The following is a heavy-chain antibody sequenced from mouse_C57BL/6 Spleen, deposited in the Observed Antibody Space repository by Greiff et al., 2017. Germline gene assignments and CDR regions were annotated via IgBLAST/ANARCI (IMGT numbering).Heavy chain of an antibody. CDR1: GFTFSGYG. CDR3: AREFDYGYFDV. CDR2: ISSGSSTI. V-gene: IGHV5-17*01. Sequence: EVQLQESGGGLVKPGASLKLSCAASGFTFSGYGMHWVRQTPEKGLEWVAYISSGSSTIYYADTVKGRFTISRDNAKNTLFLQMTSLRSEDTAMWYCAREFDYGYFDVWGKGTTVTVSS. J-gene: IGHJ1*03.